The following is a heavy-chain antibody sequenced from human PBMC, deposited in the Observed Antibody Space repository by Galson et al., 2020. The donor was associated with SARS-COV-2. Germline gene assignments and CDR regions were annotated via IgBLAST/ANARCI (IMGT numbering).Heavy chain of an antibody. V-gene: IGHV3-30*18. CDR1: GFTFSSYG. D-gene: IGHD3-16*01. CDR2: ISSDGRNQ. J-gene: IGHJ6*02. CDR3: AKEGGSYAYYYYGMDV. Sequence: GGSLRLSCAASGFTFSSYGMHWVSQAPGKGLEWVALISSDGRNQYYGDSVKGRITISRDNSKNSLYLQVNSLRAEDTAVYYCAKEGGSYAYYYYGMDVWGLGTTVTVSS.